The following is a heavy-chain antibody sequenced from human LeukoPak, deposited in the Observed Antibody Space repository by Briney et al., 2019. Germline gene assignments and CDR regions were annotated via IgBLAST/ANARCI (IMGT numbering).Heavy chain of an antibody. D-gene: IGHD4-17*01. CDR3: AREDNGASDAFDM. Sequence: GGSLRLSCAASGFTFSSYEMNWVRQAPGKGLEWVSYISSSGRTIYYADSVKGRLTISRDNAKNSLYLQMSSLRAEDTAVYYCAREDNGASDAFDMWGQGTMVAVSS. CDR1: GFTFSSYE. V-gene: IGHV3-48*03. J-gene: IGHJ3*02. CDR2: ISSSGRTI.